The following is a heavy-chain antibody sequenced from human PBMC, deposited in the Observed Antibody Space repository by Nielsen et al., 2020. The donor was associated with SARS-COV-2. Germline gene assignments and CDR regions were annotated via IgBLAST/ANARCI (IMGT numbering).Heavy chain of an antibody. CDR2: IKQDGSEK. D-gene: IGHD6-13*01. CDR3: ARGEGYSSTFDY. J-gene: IGHJ4*02. CDR1: GFTFSSYW. V-gene: IGHV3-7*03. Sequence: GESLNSCAASGFTFSSYWMSWVRQAPGKGLEWVANIKQDGSEKYYVDSVKGRFTISRDNAKNSLYLQMNSLRAEDTAVYYCARGEGYSSTFDYWGQGTLVTVSS.